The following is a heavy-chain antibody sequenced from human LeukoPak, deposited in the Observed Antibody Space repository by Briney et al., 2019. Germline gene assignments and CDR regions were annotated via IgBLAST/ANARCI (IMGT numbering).Heavy chain of an antibody. CDR3: AKLWGQSPYYYYMDV. CDR2: TSGSGASSGNT. Sequence: GGSLRLSCAASGFTFSNYGMSWVRQAPGKGLEWVSVTSGSGASSGNTYYADSVKGRFTISRDNSKNTLYLQMNSLRAEDTAVYYCAKLWGQSPYYYYMDVSGKGTTVTVSS. CDR1: GFTFSNYG. V-gene: IGHV3-23*01. J-gene: IGHJ6*03. D-gene: IGHD3-16*01.